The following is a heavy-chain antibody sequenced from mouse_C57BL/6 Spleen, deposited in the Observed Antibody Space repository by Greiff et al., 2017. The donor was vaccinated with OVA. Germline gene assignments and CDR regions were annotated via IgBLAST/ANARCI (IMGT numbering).Heavy chain of an antibody. CDR1: GYTFTSYW. V-gene: IGHV1-5*01. Sequence: EVQLQQSGTVLARPGASVKMSCKTSGYTFTSYWMHWVKQRPGQGLEWIGAIYPGNSDTSYNQKFKGKAKLTAVTSASTAYMELSSLTNEDSAVYYCGPTVVERGYLDYWGQGTTLTVSS. CDR2: IYPGNSDT. D-gene: IGHD1-1*01. CDR3: GPTVVERGYLDY. J-gene: IGHJ2*01.